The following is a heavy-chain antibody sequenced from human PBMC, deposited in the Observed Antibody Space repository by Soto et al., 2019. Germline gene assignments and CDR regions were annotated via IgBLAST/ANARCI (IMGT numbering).Heavy chain of an antibody. D-gene: IGHD4-17*01. CDR1: GYSFTNYW. V-gene: IGHV5-51*01. CDR2: VYPGDSDT. CDR3: AGRLGDYDYYYGMDV. J-gene: IGHJ6*02. Sequence: GESLMISCKGSGYSFTNYWIGWVRQMPGKGLEWMGIVYPGDSDTRYSPSFQGQVTISADKSISTAYLQWSSLRASDTAMYYCAGRLGDYDYYYGMDVWGQGTTVTVSS.